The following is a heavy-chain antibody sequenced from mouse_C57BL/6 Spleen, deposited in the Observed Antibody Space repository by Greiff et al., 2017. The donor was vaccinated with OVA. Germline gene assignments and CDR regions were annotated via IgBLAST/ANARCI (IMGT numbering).Heavy chain of an antibody. J-gene: IGHJ3*01. CDR1: GYTFTSYW. Sequence: QVQLQQPGAELVMPGASVKLSCKASGYTFTSYWMHWVKQRPGQGLEWIGEIDPSDSYTNYNQKFKGKSTLTVDKSSSTADMQLSSLTSEDSAVYYCARPAQATPFAYWGQGTLVTVSA. V-gene: IGHV1-69*01. CDR2: IDPSDSYT. CDR3: ARPAQATPFAY. D-gene: IGHD3-2*02.